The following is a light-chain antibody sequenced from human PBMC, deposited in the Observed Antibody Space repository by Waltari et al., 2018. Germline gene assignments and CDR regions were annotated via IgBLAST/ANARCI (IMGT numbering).Light chain of an antibody. Sequence: QSVLTQPPSVSAAPGQKAIISCSGNSSNIGYNHVSWYQQLPGTAPKLLIYDKNKRPSGIPDRFAGSKSGTAASLVTTGLQTGDEADYYCGSWESSLSVVVFGGGTKLTVL. CDR1: SSNIGYNH. V-gene: IGLV1-51*01. CDR3: GSWESSLSVVV. CDR2: DKN. J-gene: IGLJ2*01.